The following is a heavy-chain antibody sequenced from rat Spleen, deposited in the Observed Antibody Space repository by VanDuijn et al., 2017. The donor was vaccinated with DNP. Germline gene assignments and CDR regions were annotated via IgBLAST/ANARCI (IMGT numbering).Heavy chain of an antibody. CDR3: ITTLGMVVITYFDY. D-gene: IGHD1-12*02. J-gene: IGHJ2*01. Sequence: EVQLVESGGGLVQPGRSMKLSCAASGFTFSNYDMAWVRQAPKKGLEWVATISYDGGSTYYRDSVKGRFTISRDNAKSTLYLQMDSLRSEDTATYYCITTLGMVVITYFDYWGQGVMVTVSS. V-gene: IGHV5-20*01. CDR1: GFTFSNYD. CDR2: ISYDGGST.